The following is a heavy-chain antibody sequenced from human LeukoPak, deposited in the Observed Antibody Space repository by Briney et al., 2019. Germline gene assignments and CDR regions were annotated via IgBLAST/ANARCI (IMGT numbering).Heavy chain of an antibody. J-gene: IGHJ6*03. CDR3: TTFRVGATCYYYYYMDV. D-gene: IGHD1-26*01. V-gene: IGHV3-15*01. Sequence: GGSLRLSCAASGFTFSNAWMSWVRQAPGKGLEWVGRIKSKTDGGTTDYAAPVKGRFTISRDDSKNTLYLQMNSLKTEDTAVYYCTTFRVGATCYYYYYMDVWGKGTTVTVSS. CDR1: GFTFSNAW. CDR2: IKSKTDGGTT.